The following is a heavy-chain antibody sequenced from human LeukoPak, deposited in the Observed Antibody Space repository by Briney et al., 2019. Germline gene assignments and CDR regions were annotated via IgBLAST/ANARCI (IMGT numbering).Heavy chain of an antibody. CDR3: ARVSLAVAEEY. CDR1: GFTFGDNY. J-gene: IGHJ4*02. V-gene: IGHV3-11*01. CDR2: ISGSGTTI. D-gene: IGHD6-19*01. Sequence: PGGSLRLSCVASGFTFGDNYMSWIRQAPGKGLECLSYISGSGTTIYYADSVKGRFTISRDNAKDSLYLQMNSLRAEDTAVYYCARVSLAVAEEYWGQGTLVTVSS.